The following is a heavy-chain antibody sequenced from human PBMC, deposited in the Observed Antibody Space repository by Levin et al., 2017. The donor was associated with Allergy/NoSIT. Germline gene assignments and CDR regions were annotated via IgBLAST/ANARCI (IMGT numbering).Heavy chain of an antibody. Sequence: GESLKISCAASGFTFSSYGMHWVRQAPGKGLEWVAVIWYDGSNKYYADSVKGRFTISRDNSKNTLYLQMNSLRAEDTAVYYCARDELWFGELPSPYAFDIWGQGTMVTVSS. CDR2: IWYDGSNK. J-gene: IGHJ3*02. D-gene: IGHD3-10*01. CDR3: ARDELWFGELPSPYAFDI. CDR1: GFTFSSYG. V-gene: IGHV3-33*01.